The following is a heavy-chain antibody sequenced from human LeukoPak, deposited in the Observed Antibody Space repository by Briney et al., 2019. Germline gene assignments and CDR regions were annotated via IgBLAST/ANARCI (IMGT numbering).Heavy chain of an antibody. Sequence: SETLSLTCTVSGDSIISGSYYWGWIRQPPGKGLEWIGSIYYSGSTYYNPSLKSRVTISVDTSKNQFSLRLSSVTAADTAVYYCASRTPGPVGATDYWGQGTLVTVSS. D-gene: IGHD1-26*01. CDR3: ASRTPGPVGATDY. CDR1: GDSIISGSYY. V-gene: IGHV4-39*01. J-gene: IGHJ4*02. CDR2: IYYSGST.